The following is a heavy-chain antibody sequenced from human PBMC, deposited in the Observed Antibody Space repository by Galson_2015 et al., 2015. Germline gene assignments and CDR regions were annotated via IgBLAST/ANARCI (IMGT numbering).Heavy chain of an antibody. D-gene: IGHD2-15*01. CDR2: INPNDGTT. J-gene: IGHJ6*02. CDR1: KYRFTNYF. V-gene: IGHV1-46*01. Sequence: SCKASKYRFTNYFIHWVRQAAGQGPEWIGMINPNDGTTLYAQKFQGRVSMTRDTSMSTVFVEVTSLTFGDTAIYYCAKDRRYCSGGYCATVDYYYYAMDVWGQGTTVSVAS. CDR3: AKDRRYCSGGYCATVDYYYYAMDV.